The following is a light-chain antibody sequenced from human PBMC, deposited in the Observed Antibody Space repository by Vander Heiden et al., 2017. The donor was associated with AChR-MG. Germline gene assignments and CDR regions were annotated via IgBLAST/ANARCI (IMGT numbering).Light chain of an antibody. J-gene: IGLJ3*02. CDR1: SNDVGRYNL. Sequence: QSALPQPASVSASPGQAITISCTGSSNDVGRYNLVSWYQQHPGEAPKVIIYEVTKRPSGVSSRFSAYKSDNTASLTISGLQAEDEADYYCCSYAGSPTFVVFGGGTKLTVL. CDR2: EVT. CDR3: CSYAGSPTFVV. V-gene: IGLV2-23*02.